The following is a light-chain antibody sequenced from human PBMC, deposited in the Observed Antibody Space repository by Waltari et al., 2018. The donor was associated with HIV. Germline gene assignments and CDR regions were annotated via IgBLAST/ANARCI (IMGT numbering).Light chain of an antibody. CDR1: QSISSY. CDR3: QQSYNTPLT. V-gene: IGKV1-39*01. CDR2: AAS. J-gene: IGKJ4*01. Sequence: DIQMTQSPSSLSASVGDRVTITCRASQSISSYLNWYQYKPGKAPKLLIYAASSLQSGVPSRFSGRGSGTDFTLTISSPQPEDFATYYCQQSYNTPLTFGAGTKVEIK.